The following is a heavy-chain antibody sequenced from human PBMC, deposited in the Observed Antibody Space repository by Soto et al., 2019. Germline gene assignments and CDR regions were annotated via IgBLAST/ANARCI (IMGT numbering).Heavy chain of an antibody. Sequence: LSLTCTVSGDSIRSYYWTWIRQPPGKGLELIGYIYYSGSTRYNPSLKSRVTISVDMSKNQFSLKLSSVIAADTAVYYCARAYGGFDNGLDVWGQGTAVTVSS. CDR1: GDSIRSYY. CDR2: IYYSGST. V-gene: IGHV4-59*01. CDR3: ARAYGGFDNGLDV. J-gene: IGHJ6*02. D-gene: IGHD5-12*01.